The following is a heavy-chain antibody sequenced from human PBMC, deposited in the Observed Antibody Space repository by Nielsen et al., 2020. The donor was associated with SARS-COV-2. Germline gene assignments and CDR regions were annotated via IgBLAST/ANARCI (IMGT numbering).Heavy chain of an antibody. Sequence: GESLKISCAASGFTFSSYSMNWVRQAPGKGLEWVSYISSSSSTIYYADSVKGRFTISRDNAKNSLYLQMNSLRAEDTAVYYCARADDFWSGYYYYYYGMDVWGQGTTVTVSS. CDR2: ISSSSSTI. V-gene: IGHV3-48*04. D-gene: IGHD3-3*01. CDR1: GFTFSSYS. J-gene: IGHJ6*02. CDR3: ARADDFWSGYYYYYYGMDV.